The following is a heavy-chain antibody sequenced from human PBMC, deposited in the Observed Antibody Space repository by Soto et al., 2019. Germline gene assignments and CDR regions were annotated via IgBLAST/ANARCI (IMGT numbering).Heavy chain of an antibody. Sequence: ESLKISCAASGFTFRNYGMHWVRQAPGKGLEWIGEINHSGSTNYNPSLKSRVTISVDTSKNQFSLKLSSVTAADTAVYYCARRYGSAFAIWGHGTMVTISS. J-gene: IGHJ3*02. CDR2: INHSGST. D-gene: IGHD4-17*01. CDR3: ARRYGSAFAI. CDR1: GFTFRNYG. V-gene: IGHV4-34*01.